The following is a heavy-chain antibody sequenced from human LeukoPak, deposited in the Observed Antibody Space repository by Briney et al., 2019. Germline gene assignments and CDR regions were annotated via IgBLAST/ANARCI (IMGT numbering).Heavy chain of an antibody. CDR1: GYSFTTYW. Sequence: GESLKISCKASGYSFTTYWIAWVRQMPGKGLEWMGIIYPDDSDTRYSPSFEGQVTISVDKSTTSAYLQWSSLKASDTAMYYCARHLGYCSSNSCYYAFDMWGQGTMVTVSS. J-gene: IGHJ3*02. CDR3: ARHLGYCSSNSCYYAFDM. D-gene: IGHD2-2*01. V-gene: IGHV5-51*01. CDR2: IYPDDSDT.